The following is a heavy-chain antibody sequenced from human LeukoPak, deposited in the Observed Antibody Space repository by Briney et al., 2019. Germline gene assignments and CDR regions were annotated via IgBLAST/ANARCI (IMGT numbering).Heavy chain of an antibody. D-gene: IGHD3-22*01. Sequence: SETLSLTCTVSGGSISSYYWSWIRQPPGKGLEWIGYVYYSGSTNYNPSLKSRVTISVDKSRNHFSLKLSSVTAADTAVYYCARSHGERYYYDSSGYFPHWGQGTLVTVSS. V-gene: IGHV4-59*12. CDR3: ARSHGERYYYDSSGYFPH. CDR1: GGSISSYY. CDR2: VYYSGST. J-gene: IGHJ4*02.